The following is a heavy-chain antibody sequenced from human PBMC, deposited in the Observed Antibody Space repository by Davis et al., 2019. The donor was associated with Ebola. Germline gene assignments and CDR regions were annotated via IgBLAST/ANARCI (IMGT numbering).Heavy chain of an antibody. CDR1: GFTFDNYG. V-gene: IGHV3-23*01. Sequence: GESLKISCEASGFTFDNYGMSWVRQAPGKGLEWVSGISASGGSTYHADFVKGRFTISRDNAKNSLYLQMNTLRVEDTAIYYCVPGTWIRGQGTLVTVSS. CDR3: VPGTWI. J-gene: IGHJ4*02. D-gene: IGHD5-18*01. CDR2: ISASGGST.